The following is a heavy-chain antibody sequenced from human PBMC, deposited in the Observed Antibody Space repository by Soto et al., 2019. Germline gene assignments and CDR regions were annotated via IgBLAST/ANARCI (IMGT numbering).Heavy chain of an antibody. CDR1: GGSFSGYY. D-gene: IGHD3-10*01. V-gene: IGHV4-34*01. Sequence: SETLSLTCAVYGGSFSGYYWSWIRQPPGKGLEWIGEINHSGSTNYNPSLKSRVTISVDTSKNQFSLKLSSVTAADMAVYYCASLVKGSGSYYTTIYYYYGMDVWGQGTTVTVSS. J-gene: IGHJ6*02. CDR2: INHSGST. CDR3: ASLVKGSGSYYTTIYYYYGMDV.